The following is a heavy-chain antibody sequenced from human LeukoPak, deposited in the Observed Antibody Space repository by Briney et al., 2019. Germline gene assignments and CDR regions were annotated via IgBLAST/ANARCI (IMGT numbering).Heavy chain of an antibody. CDR1: GFTFSSYA. CDR2: ISGSGGST. V-gene: IGHV3-23*01. J-gene: IGHJ4*02. D-gene: IGHD3-10*01. CDR3: AKNNGSGKYYFDY. Sequence: PGGSLRLSCAASGFTFSSYAMSWVRQAPGKGLEWVSAISGSGGSTYYADSVKGRFTISRDNSKNTLYLQMNSLRAEGTAVYYCAKNNGSGKYYFDYWGQGTLVTVSS.